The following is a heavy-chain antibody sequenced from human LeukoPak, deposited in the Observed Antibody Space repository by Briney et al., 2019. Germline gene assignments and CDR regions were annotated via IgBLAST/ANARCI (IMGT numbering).Heavy chain of an antibody. V-gene: IGHV3-30*04. CDR2: ISYDGSNK. Sequence: PGGSLRLSCAASGFTFSSYAMHWVRQAPGKGLEWVAVISYDGSNKYYADSVKGRFTISRDNSKNTLYLQMNSLRAEDTAVYYCARESPVTTGPLDYWGQGTLVTVSS. CDR3: ARESPVTTGPLDY. CDR1: GFTFSSYA. D-gene: IGHD4-17*01. J-gene: IGHJ4*02.